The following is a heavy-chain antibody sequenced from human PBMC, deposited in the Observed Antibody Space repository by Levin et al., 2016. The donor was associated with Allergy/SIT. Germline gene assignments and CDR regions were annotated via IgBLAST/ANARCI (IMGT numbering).Heavy chain of an antibody. Sequence: KVSCKGSGYSFTSYWIGWVRQMPGKGLEWMGIIYPGDSDTRYSPSFQGQVTISADKSISTAYLQWSSLKASDTAMYYCARHKSFDCSSTSCYKTLYYYYGMDVWGQGTTVTVSS. CDR2: IYPGDSDT. CDR3: ARHKSFDCSSTSCYKTLYYYYGMDV. CDR1: GYSFTSYW. V-gene: IGHV5-51*01. J-gene: IGHJ6*02. D-gene: IGHD2-2*02.